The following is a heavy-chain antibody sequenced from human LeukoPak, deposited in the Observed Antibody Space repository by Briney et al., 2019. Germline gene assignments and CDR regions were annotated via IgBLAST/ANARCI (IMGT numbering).Heavy chain of an antibody. D-gene: IGHD2-15*01. V-gene: IGHV3-21*01. CDR1: GFTFSSYS. J-gene: IGHJ4*02. Sequence: GGSLRLSCAVSGFTFSSYSMNWVRQAPGKGLEWVSSISSSSSYIYYADSVKGRFTISRDNAKNSLYLQMNSLRDEDTAVYYCARARASGRSGFDYWGQGTLVTVSS. CDR2: ISSSSSYI. CDR3: ARARASGRSGFDY.